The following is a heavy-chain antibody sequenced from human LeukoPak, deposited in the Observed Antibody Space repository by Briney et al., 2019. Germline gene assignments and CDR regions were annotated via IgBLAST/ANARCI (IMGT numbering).Heavy chain of an antibody. D-gene: IGHD3-22*01. Sequence: GGSLRLSCAASGFTFSSYSMNWVRQAPGKGLEWVSYISSSGSTIYYADSVKGRFTISRDNAKNSLYLQMNSLRAEDTAVYYCAEFVFPMMGGGGGKGPTATIPPGGASAPTNFD. CDR3: AEFVFPMMGGGGGKGPTATIPPGGASAPTNFD. CDR1: GFTFSSYS. J-gene: IGHJ5*02. V-gene: IGHV3-48*04. CDR2: ISSSGSTI.